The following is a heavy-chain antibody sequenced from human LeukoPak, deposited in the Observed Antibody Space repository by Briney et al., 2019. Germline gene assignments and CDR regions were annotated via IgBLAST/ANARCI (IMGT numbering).Heavy chain of an antibody. D-gene: IGHD6-19*01. Sequence: SETLSLTCAVYGGSFSGYYWSWIRQPPGKGLEWIEEINHSGSTNYNPSLKSRVTISVDTSKNQFSLKLSSVTAADTAVYYCARQGSSGWYSRRPFDYWGQGTLVTVSS. CDR3: ARQGSSGWYSRRPFDY. J-gene: IGHJ4*02. CDR1: GGSFSGYY. CDR2: INHSGST. V-gene: IGHV4-34*01.